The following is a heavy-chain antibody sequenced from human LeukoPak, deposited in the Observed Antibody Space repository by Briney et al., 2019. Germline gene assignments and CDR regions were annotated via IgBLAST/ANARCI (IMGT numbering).Heavy chain of an antibody. Sequence: GGSLRLSWAASGFTFSSAWLGWVRQAPGKGLEWVGRIKSKTDGETTAYGAPVKGRFTISRDDSKNTQYLQMNSLKAEDTAVYYCTTDSLVMNYWGQGTLVTVSS. V-gene: IGHV3-15*01. CDR3: TTDSLVMNY. J-gene: IGHJ4*02. D-gene: IGHD2-21*01. CDR2: IKSKTDGETT. CDR1: GFTFSSAW.